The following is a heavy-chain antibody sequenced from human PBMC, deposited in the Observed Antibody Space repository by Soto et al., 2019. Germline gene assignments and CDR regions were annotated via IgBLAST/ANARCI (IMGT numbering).Heavy chain of an antibody. V-gene: IGHV1-69*01. J-gene: IGHJ5*02. D-gene: IGHD2-2*01. CDR3: AGGHDIVVVSSFDP. CDR2: IIPIFGTA. CDR1: GGTFSSYA. Sequence: QVQLVQSGAEVKKPGSSVKVSCKASGGTFSSYAISWVRQAHGQGLEWMGGIIPIFGTANYAQQFQGRVTITSDESTSTAYMELSSLRSEDTAVYDCAGGHDIVVVSSFDPWGQGTLVTVSS.